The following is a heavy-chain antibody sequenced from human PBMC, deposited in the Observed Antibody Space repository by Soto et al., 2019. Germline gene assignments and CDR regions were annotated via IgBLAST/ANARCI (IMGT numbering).Heavy chain of an antibody. J-gene: IGHJ6*02. V-gene: IGHV1-69*06. CDR1: GGTFSSYA. CDR3: ARDFSGGVVIAYYYYGMDV. Sequence: SVKVSCKASGGTFSSYAISLVRQAPGQGLEWMGGIIPIFGTANYAQKFQGRVTITADKSTSTAYMDLGSLRSEDTAVYYCARDFSGGVVIAYYYYGMDVWGQGTSVTVSS. D-gene: IGHD3-3*01. CDR2: IIPIFGTA.